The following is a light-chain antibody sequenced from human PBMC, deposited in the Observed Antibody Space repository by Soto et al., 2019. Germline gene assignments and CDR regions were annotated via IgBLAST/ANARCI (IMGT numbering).Light chain of an antibody. J-gene: IGKJ1*01. V-gene: IGKV3-20*01. CDR3: QQYDNSPWT. Sequence: EIVLTQSPGTLSLSPGERATLSCRASQSVSRSSLAWYQQNPGQAPSLLIYGASSRATGIPDRFSGSGSGTDFTLTISRLEPEDFVVYYCQQYDNSPWTFGQGYKVEIK. CDR2: GAS. CDR1: QSVSRSS.